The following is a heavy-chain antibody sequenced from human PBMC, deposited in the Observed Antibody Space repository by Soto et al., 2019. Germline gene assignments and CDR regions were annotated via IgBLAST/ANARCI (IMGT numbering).Heavy chain of an antibody. Sequence: QVQLQESGPGLVKPSQTLSLTCTVSGGSISSGGYYWSWIRQHPGKGLEWIGYIYYSRSTYYNPSLKXRXTXSLXTSKNQFSLKLSSVTAADTAVYYCARWVGATSFDYWGQGTLVTVSS. J-gene: IGHJ4*02. CDR2: IYYSRST. CDR1: GGSISSGGYY. CDR3: ARWVGATSFDY. D-gene: IGHD1-26*01. V-gene: IGHV4-31*03.